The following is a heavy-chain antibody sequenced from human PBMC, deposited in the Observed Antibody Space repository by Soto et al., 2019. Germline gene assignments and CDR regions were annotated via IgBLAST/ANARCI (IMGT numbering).Heavy chain of an antibody. CDR3: ARESEDLTSNFDY. J-gene: IGHJ4*02. V-gene: IGHV3-21*01. Sequence: PGGSLRLSCAASGFTVSSNYMSWVRQAPGKGLEWVSSISSTTNYIYYADSMKGRFTVSRDNAKNSVYLDMNSLSAEDTAVYYCARESEDLTSNFDYWGQGTLVTVSS. CDR1: GFTVSSNY. CDR2: ISSTTNYI.